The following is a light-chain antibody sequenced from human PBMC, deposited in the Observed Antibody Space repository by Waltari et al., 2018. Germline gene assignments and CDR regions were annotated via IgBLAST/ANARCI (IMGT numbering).Light chain of an antibody. CDR2: DVT. CDR3: CSYAGSSTWV. CDR1: TSDVRSYTS. V-gene: IGLV2-11*01. J-gene: IGLJ3*02. Sequence: QSALTQPRSVSGSLGQSVTLSCTGSTSDVRSYTSVSWYQQHPGKAPQLLIYDVTKRPSGVPDRFGGSRSGDTASLTISGLLAEDESDYFCCSYAGSSTWVFGGGTRVTVL.